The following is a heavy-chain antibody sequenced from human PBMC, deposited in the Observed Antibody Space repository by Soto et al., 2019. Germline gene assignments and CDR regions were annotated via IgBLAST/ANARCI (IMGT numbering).Heavy chain of an antibody. Sequence: GGSLRLSCAASGFTFSSYAMSWVRQAPGKGLEWVSAISGSGGSTYYADSVKGRFTISRDNSKNTLYLQMNSLRAEDTAVYYCAKTAAYYDSSGYYLLDAFDIWGQGTMVTVSS. CDR3: AKTAAYYDSSGYYLLDAFDI. V-gene: IGHV3-23*01. CDR2: ISGSGGST. J-gene: IGHJ3*02. CDR1: GFTFSSYA. D-gene: IGHD3-22*01.